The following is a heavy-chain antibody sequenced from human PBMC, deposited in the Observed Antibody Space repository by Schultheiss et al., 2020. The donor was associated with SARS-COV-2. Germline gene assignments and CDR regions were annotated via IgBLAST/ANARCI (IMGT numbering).Heavy chain of an antibody. J-gene: IGHJ4*02. Sequence: GGSLRLSCAASGFTFSSYAMHWVRQAPGKGLEWVAVISYDGSNKYYADSVKGRFTNARDNDKHSLYLQMNSLRAEDTAVYYCTATTHATRWGQGTLVTVSS. CDR2: ISYDGSNK. CDR1: GFTFSSYA. CDR3: TATTHATR. V-gene: IGHV3-30*07. D-gene: IGHD1-26*01.